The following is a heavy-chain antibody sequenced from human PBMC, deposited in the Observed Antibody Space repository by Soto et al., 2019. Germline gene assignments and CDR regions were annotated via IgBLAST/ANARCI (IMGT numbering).Heavy chain of an antibody. CDR2: IHPGDSDT. V-gene: IGHV5-51*01. D-gene: IGHD2-21*01. CDR1: GYNFIYW. Sequence: GESLKISCKGSGYNFIYWIAWVRQMPGRGLEWMGVIHPGDSDTRYSPSFQGQVTITADTSISTAYLQWSSLKASDTAIYYCARQDGSALFFFDLWGLGTLVTVPS. CDR3: ARQDGSALFFFDL. J-gene: IGHJ4*02.